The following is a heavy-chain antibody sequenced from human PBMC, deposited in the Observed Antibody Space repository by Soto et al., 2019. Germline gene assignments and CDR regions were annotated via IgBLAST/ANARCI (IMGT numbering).Heavy chain of an antibody. CDR3: AKEYSTSFDY. D-gene: IGHD6-6*01. CDR2: ISAGGSNT. Sequence: EVQLLESGGGLIHPGGSLRLSCAASGFTFSNYAMNWVRQAPGKGLEWVSAISAGGSNTDYADSEKGRFTISSDNSKNTLYLQMNSLRAEDTAVYYCAKEYSTSFDYWGQGTLVTVSS. V-gene: IGHV3-23*01. CDR1: GFTFSNYA. J-gene: IGHJ4*02.